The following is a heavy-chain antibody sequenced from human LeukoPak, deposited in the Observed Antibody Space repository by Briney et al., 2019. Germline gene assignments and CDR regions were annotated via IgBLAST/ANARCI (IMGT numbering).Heavy chain of an antibody. D-gene: IGHD2-15*01. CDR2: ISSNAAKI. CDR3: ARGIYCRGGSCYSVYFDS. CDR1: GFTFSSYG. J-gene: IGHJ4*02. V-gene: IGHV3-30*03. Sequence: GGSLRLSCAASGFTFSSYGMSWVRQAPGKGLEWVSLISSNAAKIYYADSVKGRFTISRDNSKNTLYLQMSGLTVEDSALYYCARGIYCRGGSCYSVYFDSWGQGTLVTVSS.